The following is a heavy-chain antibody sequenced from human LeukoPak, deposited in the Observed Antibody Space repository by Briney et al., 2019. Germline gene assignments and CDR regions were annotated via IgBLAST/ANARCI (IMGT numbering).Heavy chain of an antibody. CDR1: GGSTSSYY. V-gene: IGHV4-59*01. Sequence: SETLSLTCTVSGGSTSSYYWSWIRQPPGKGLEWIGYIYYSGSTNYNPSLKSRVTISVDTSKNQFSRKLSSVTAADTAVYYCARFQDWFDPGGQGT. J-gene: IGHJ5*02. CDR3: ARFQDWFDP. CDR2: IYYSGST.